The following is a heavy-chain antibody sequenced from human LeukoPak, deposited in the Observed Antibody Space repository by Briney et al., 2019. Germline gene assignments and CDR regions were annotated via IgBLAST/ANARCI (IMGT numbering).Heavy chain of an antibody. D-gene: IGHD2-15*01. CDR2: ISGSGGST. Sequence: GGSLRLSGAASGFTFSSYAMSWVRQAPGKGLEWVSAISGSGGSTYYADSVKGRFTISRDNSKNTLYLQMNSLRAEDTAVYYCAKSGRRGYCSGGSRCSGNYFDYWGQGTLVTVSS. CDR3: AKSGRRGYCSGGSRCSGNYFDY. J-gene: IGHJ4*02. CDR1: GFTFSSYA. V-gene: IGHV3-23*01.